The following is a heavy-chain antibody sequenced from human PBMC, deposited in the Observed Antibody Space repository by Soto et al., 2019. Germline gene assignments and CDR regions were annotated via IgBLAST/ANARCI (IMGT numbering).Heavy chain of an antibody. CDR1: GGSFSGYY. CDR2: INHSGST. CDR3: ARESAYCTNGVCYTWYFYL. D-gene: IGHD2-8*01. V-gene: IGHV4-34*01. J-gene: IGHJ2*01. Sequence: QVQLQQWGAGLLKPSETLSLTCAVYGGSFSGYYWSWIRQPPGKGLEWIGEINHSGSTNYNPSLKSRVTISVDTSKNQFSVKLSSVTAADTAVYYCARESAYCTNGVCYTWYFYLWGRRTLVTVSS.